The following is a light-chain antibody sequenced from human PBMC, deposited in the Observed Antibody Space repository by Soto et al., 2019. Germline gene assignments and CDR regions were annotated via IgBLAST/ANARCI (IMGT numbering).Light chain of an antibody. CDR1: SSDVGEENY. J-gene: IGLJ1*01. V-gene: IGLV2-11*02. CDR3: CSHTTNYTYV. Sequence: QSVLTQPPSASGSPGQSVTITCSGTSSDVGEENYVSWYQQHPGKAPQIIIFEVANRPIGIPPRFSGSKSGNTASLTISGLQAEDEADYYCCSHTTNYTYVFGTGTKLTVL. CDR2: EVA.